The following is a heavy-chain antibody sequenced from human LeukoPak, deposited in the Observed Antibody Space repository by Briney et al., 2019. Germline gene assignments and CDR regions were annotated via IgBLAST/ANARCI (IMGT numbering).Heavy chain of an antibody. CDR3: IRDFRSADL. CDR2: IYVDGRTT. V-gene: IGHV3-74*01. Sequence: GGSLRLSCAASGFTFSSYWMNWVRQAPGKGLVRVSRIYVDGRTTNYADSVKGRFTISRDNAKNTVYLEMNSLSVGDTATYYCIRDFRSADLWGQGTLVTVTS. J-gene: IGHJ5*02. CDR1: GFTFSSYW.